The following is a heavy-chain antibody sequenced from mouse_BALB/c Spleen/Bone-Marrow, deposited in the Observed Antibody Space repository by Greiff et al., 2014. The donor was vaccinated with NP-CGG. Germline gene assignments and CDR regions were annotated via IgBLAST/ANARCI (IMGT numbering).Heavy chain of an antibody. CDR2: INPNNGGT. Sequence: VQLQQSGPELVKPGASVKISCKTSGYTFTEYTMHWVKQSHGKSLEWIGSINPNNGGTSYNQKFKGKATLTVDKSSSTAYMELRSLTSEDSAVYYCAIPAYYRYDGYWGQGTTLTVSS. CDR3: AIPAYYRYDGY. V-gene: IGHV1-22*01. D-gene: IGHD2-14*01. J-gene: IGHJ2*01. CDR1: GYTFTEYT.